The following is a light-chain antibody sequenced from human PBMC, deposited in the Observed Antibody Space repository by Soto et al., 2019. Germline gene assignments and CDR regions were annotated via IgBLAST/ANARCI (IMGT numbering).Light chain of an antibody. CDR3: ETWDSNTRV. CDR2: LEGSGSY. J-gene: IGLJ2*01. CDR1: SGHSSYI. V-gene: IGLV4-60*02. Sequence: QSVLTQSSSASASLGSSVKLTCTLSSGHSSYIIAWHQQQPGKAPRYLMKLEGSGSYNKGSGVPDRFSGSSSGADRYLTIPNLQFEDEANYYCETWDSNTRVFGGGTKLTFL.